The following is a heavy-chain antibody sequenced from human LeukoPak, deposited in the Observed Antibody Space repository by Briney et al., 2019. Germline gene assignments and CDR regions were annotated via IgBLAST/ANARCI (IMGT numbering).Heavy chain of an antibody. CDR1: GFTLSSYG. Sequence: GGSLRLSCAASGFTLSSYGMHWVRQAPGKGLEWVAVISKDGSKKKYADSVKGRFTISRDSSKNTLYLQMNSLRAEDTAVYYCAKDSSAYQFDPWGQGTLVTVSS. CDR3: AKDSSAYQFDP. D-gene: IGHD2-2*01. V-gene: IGHV3-30*18. CDR2: ISKDGSKK. J-gene: IGHJ5*02.